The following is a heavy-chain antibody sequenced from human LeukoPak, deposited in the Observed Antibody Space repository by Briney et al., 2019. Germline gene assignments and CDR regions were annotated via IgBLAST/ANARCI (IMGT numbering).Heavy chain of an antibody. CDR1: GFTFSTYA. J-gene: IGHJ4*02. CDR2: ISGSGGST. D-gene: IGHD6-6*01. Sequence: GGSLRLSCAASGFTFSTYAMSWVRQAPGKGLEWVSGISGSGGSTFYADSVKGRFTISRDNSKNTLYLQMNSLGAEDTAVYYCAKDIAARRGPDYWGQGTLVTVSS. V-gene: IGHV3-23*01. CDR3: AKDIAARRGPDY.